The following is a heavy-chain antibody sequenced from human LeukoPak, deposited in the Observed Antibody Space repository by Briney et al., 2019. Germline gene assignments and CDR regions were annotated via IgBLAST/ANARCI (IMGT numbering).Heavy chain of an antibody. Sequence: SETLSLTCTVSGGPISSYYWSWIRQPAGKGLEWIGRIYTSGSTNYNPSLKSRVTMSVDTSKNQFSLKLSSVTAADTAVYYCARDFSPAIGYCSSTSCAFDYWGQGTLVTVSS. CDR1: GGPISSYY. J-gene: IGHJ4*02. CDR2: IYTSGST. V-gene: IGHV4-4*07. CDR3: ARDFSPAIGYCSSTSCAFDY. D-gene: IGHD2-2*01.